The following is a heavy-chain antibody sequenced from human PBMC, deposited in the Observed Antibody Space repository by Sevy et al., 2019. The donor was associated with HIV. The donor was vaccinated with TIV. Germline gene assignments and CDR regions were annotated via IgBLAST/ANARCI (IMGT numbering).Heavy chain of an antibody. CDR3: AREDYYVSGSYFFDS. V-gene: IGHV3-21*01. J-gene: IGHJ4*02. CDR1: AFTLSRYS. CDR2: ISSSSNYI. Sequence: GGSLRLSCAASAFTLSRYSMNWVRQAPGKGLEWVSSISSSSNYIYYADSVKGRFTISRDNAKNSLYLQMTSLRAEDTAVYYCAREDYYVSGSYFFDSWGQGTLVTVS. D-gene: IGHD3-22*01.